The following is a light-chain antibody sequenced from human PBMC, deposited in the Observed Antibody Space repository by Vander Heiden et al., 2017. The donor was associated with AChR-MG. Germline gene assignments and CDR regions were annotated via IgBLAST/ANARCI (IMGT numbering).Light chain of an antibody. CDR1: QSVLYSSNNKNY. CDR3: QQYYSTPRT. V-gene: IGKV4-1*01. CDR2: WAS. J-gene: IGKJ1*01. Sequence: DIVMTKSPDSLAVSLGERATINCKSSQSVLYSSNNKNYLAWYQQKPGQPPKLLIYWASTRESGVPDRFSGSGSGTDFTLTISSLQAEDVAVYYCQQYYSTPRTFGQRTKVEIK.